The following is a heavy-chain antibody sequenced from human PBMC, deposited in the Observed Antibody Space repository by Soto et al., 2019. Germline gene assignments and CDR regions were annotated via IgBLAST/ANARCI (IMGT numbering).Heavy chain of an antibody. CDR3: AKLPWADYGGIFDP. Sequence: ASVKVSSKASGYTFTSYAMHWVRQAPGQRLEWMRWINAGNGNTKYSQKFQGRVTITRDTSASTAYMELSSVTAADTAVYYCAKLPWADYGGIFDPWGQGTLVTVSS. CDR2: INAGNGNT. V-gene: IGHV1-3*01. D-gene: IGHD4-17*01. CDR1: GYTFTSYA. J-gene: IGHJ5*02.